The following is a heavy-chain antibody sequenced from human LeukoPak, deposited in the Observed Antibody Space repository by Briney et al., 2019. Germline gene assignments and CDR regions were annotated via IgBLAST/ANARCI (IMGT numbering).Heavy chain of an antibody. D-gene: IGHD4-23*01. V-gene: IGHV3-30-3*01. CDR2: ISYDGSNK. CDR3: ATTVVTRFDD. CDR1: GFTFSSYA. Sequence: GRSLRLSCAASGFTFSSYAMHWVRQAPGKGLEWVAVISYDGSNKYYADSVKGRFTISRDNSKNTLYLQMNSLRAEDTAVYYCATTVVTRFDDWGQGTLVTVSS. J-gene: IGHJ4*02.